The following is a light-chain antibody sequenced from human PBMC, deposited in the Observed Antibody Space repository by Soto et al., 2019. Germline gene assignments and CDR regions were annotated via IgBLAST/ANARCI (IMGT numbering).Light chain of an antibody. Sequence: VLTQSPATLSLSPGERATLSCRASENVRTFVDWYQQNPGQAPRLLIYGASNRATDIPARFSGSGSGTDFTLTISNLEPEDFAVYYCQQHSHWPPWTFGQGTKVDIK. V-gene: IGKV3-11*01. CDR2: GAS. CDR1: ENVRTF. CDR3: QQHSHWPPWT. J-gene: IGKJ1*01.